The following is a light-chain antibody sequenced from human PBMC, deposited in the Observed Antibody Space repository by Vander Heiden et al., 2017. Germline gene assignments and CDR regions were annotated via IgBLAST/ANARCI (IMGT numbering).Light chain of an antibody. CDR2: DVT. CDR1: SRDIGGYDH. Sequence: QSALTQSPSASGSPGQSVTISCTGTSRDIGGYDHVSWYKWHPGKAPKLIIYDVTKRPSGVPDRFSGSKSGNTASLTVSRLQAEDEADYFCSSYLVTGDYVFGTGTKVTVL. CDR3: SSYLVTGDYV. J-gene: IGLJ1*01. V-gene: IGLV2-8*01.